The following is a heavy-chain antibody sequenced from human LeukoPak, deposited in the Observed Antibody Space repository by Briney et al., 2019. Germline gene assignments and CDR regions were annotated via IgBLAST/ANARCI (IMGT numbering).Heavy chain of an antibody. V-gene: IGHV4-61*02. CDR1: GGSISSGSYS. Sequence: SQTLSLTCTVSGGSISSGSYSWSWIRQPAGKGLEWIGRIYTSGSTNYNPSLKSRVTISVDTSKNQFSLKLSSVTAADTAVYYCARVTYYDFWSGYYTDFGAFDIWGQGTMVTVSS. J-gene: IGHJ3*02. CDR3: ARVTYYDFWSGYYTDFGAFDI. D-gene: IGHD3-3*01. CDR2: IYTSGST.